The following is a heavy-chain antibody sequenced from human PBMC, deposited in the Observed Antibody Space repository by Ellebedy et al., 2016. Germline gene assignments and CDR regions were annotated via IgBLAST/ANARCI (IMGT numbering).Heavy chain of an antibody. CDR2: IYYSGST. CDR3: ARSGKTYYYGSGFPDY. V-gene: IGHV4-39*01. J-gene: IGHJ4*02. Sequence: SETLSLTCTVSGGSISSSSYYWGWIRQPPGKGLEWIGSIYYSGSTYYNPSLKSRVTISVDTSKNQFSLKLSSVTAADTAVYYCARSGKTYYYGSGFPDYWGQGTLVTVSS. D-gene: IGHD3-10*01. CDR1: GGSISSSSYY.